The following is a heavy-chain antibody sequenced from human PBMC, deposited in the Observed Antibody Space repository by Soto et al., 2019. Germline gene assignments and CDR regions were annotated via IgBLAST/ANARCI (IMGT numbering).Heavy chain of an antibody. D-gene: IGHD3-22*01. CDR1: GGSISSGGYY. V-gene: IGHV4-31*03. J-gene: IGHJ3*02. Sequence: QVQLQESGPGLVKPSQTLSLTCTVSGGSISSGGYYWSWIRQHPVKGLEWIGYIYYSGSTYYDPSLKSSVTISVDTSKHQFSLKLSSLAAADTAVYYCASGKWLLPYGAFDIWGQGTMVTVSS. CDR2: IYYSGST. CDR3: ASGKWLLPYGAFDI.